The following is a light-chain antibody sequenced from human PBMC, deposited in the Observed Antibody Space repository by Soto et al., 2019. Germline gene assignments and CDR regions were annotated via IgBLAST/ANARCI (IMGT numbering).Light chain of an antibody. CDR2: NVN. Sequence: QSVLTQPPSASGSPGQAVTISCTGTSRDIGGYDFVSWYQVRPGEAPQLIIYNVNGRPSGVPRRFSGSKSGNTASLTVSGLQAVDEADYYCSSYSDTNIWVFGTGTKVTVL. J-gene: IGLJ1*01. CDR1: SRDIGGYDF. V-gene: IGLV2-8*01. CDR3: SSYSDTNIWV.